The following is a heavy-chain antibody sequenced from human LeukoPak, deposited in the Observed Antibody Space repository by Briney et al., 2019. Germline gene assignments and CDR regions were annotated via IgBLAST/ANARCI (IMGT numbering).Heavy chain of an antibody. CDR2: IYNSGST. CDR1: VYSIGTDFY. D-gene: IGHD6-6*01. V-gene: IGHV4-38-2*02. Sequence: PSETLSLTCTVSVYSIGTDFYWGGIRQPPGKGLEWIGSIYNSGSTYYNPSLKSRITISVDTSKNQFSLKLSSVTAADTAVYYCARNSSSSSPPERYNWFDPWGQGTLVTVSS. CDR3: ARNSSSSSPPERYNWFDP. J-gene: IGHJ5*02.